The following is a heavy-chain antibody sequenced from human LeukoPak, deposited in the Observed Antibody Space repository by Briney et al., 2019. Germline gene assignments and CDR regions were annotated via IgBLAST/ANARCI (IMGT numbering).Heavy chain of an antibody. J-gene: IGHJ4*02. V-gene: IGHV3-74*01. D-gene: IGHD3-10*01. CDR2: INSDGSST. Sequence: GGSLRLSCAASGFTFSSYWMHWVRQAPGKGLVWVSRINSDGSSTNYADSVKGRFTISRDNAKNTLYLQMNSLRAEDTAVYYCARGPYYSALTYYFDYWGQGPRSPSPQ. CDR1: GFTFSSYW. CDR3: ARGPYYSALTYYFDY.